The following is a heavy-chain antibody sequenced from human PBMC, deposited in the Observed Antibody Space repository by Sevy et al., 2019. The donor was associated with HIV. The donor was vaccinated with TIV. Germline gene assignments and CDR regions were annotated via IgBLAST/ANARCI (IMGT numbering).Heavy chain of an antibody. J-gene: IGHJ3*02. Sequence: GGSLRLSCAASGFTFSSYAMSWVRQAPGKGLERVSAISGSGGSTYYADSVKGRFTICRDNSKNTLYLQMNSLRAEDTAVYYCAKDLPKFWEWSPEEVFAFDIWGQGTMVTVSS. CDR1: GFTFSSYA. CDR2: ISGSGGST. CDR3: AKDLPKFWEWSPEEVFAFDI. D-gene: IGHD3-3*01. V-gene: IGHV3-23*01.